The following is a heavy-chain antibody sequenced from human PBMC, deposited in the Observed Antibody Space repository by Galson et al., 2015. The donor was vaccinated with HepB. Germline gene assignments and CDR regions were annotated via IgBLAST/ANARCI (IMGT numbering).Heavy chain of an antibody. CDR1: GFTFDDYA. J-gene: IGHJ4*02. CDR2: ISWNSGSI. V-gene: IGHV3-9*01. CDR3: AKDTGDTVAGTVYDY. D-gene: IGHD6-19*01. Sequence: SLRLSCAASGFTFDDYAMHWVRQAPGKGLEWVSGISWNSGSIGYADSVKGRFTISRDNAKNSLYLQMNSLRAEDTALYYCAKDTGDTVAGTVYDYWGQGTLVTVSS.